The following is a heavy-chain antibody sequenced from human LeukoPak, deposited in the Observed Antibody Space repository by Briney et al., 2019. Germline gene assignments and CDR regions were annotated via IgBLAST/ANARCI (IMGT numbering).Heavy chain of an antibody. J-gene: IGHJ5*02. CDR1: GGSISKSNYY. D-gene: IGHD6-13*01. Sequence: SETLSLTCTVSGGSISKSNYYWGWIRQPPGKGLEWIGEISHTGSTNYSPSLKSRVTVSVDTSNNQFSLKLSSVTAADTAVYYCARGAYSTWFDPWGQGTLVTVSS. V-gene: IGHV4-39*07. CDR2: ISHTGST. CDR3: ARGAYSTWFDP.